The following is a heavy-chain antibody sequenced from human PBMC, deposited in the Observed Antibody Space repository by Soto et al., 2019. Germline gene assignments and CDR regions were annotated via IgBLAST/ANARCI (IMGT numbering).Heavy chain of an antibody. CDR1: GGSIISGGFS. V-gene: IGHV4-30-2*01. D-gene: IGHD1-26*01. CDR3: ASARELLSYYYYYGMDV. Sequence: NLSLNCAVSGGSIISGGFSWTWIRQPPGKGLEWIGYMYHSGSTYYNPSLKSRVTISVDTSKNQFSLKLSSVTAADTAVYYCASARELLSYYYYYGMDVWGQGTTVTVSS. CDR2: MYHSGST. J-gene: IGHJ6*02.